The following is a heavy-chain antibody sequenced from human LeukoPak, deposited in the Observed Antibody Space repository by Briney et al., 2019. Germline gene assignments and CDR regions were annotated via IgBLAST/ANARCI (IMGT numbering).Heavy chain of an antibody. D-gene: IGHD6-13*01. Sequence: GGSLRLSCAASGFTFSSYAMSWVRQAPGKGLEWVSAISGSGGSTYYADSVKGRFTISRDNSKNTLYLQMNSLRAEDTAVYYCANVRSRIAAAGTSVYYFDYWGQGTLVTVSS. CDR1: GFTFSSYA. CDR3: ANVRSRIAAAGTSVYYFDY. J-gene: IGHJ4*02. V-gene: IGHV3-23*01. CDR2: ISGSGGST.